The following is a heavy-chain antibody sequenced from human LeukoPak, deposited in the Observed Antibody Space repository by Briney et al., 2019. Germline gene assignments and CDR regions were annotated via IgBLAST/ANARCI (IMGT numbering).Heavy chain of an antibody. CDR2: INTNTGYS. J-gene: IGHJ6*02. CDR3: ARGNDYYGMDV. CDR1: GYIFVNYA. Sequence: ASVKASCKASGYIFVNYAMNWVRQAPGQGLEWMGWINTNTGYSTYAQGFTGRFVFSLDTSVSTAYLQISSLKAEDTAVYYCARGNDYYGMDVWGQGTTVTVSS. V-gene: IGHV7-4-1*02.